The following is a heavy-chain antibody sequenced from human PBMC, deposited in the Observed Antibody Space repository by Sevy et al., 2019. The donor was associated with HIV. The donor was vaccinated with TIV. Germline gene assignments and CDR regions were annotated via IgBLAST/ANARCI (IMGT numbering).Heavy chain of an antibody. CDR3: ARERSITILGEDHYYGMDV. CDR2: ISSSSSTI. Sequence: GGSLRLSCAASGFTFSSYSMNWVRQAPGKGLEWVSYISSSSSTIYYADSVKGRFTISRDNAKNSLYLQMNSLRDEDTAVYYCARERSITILGEDHYYGMDVWGQGTTVTVSS. D-gene: IGHD3-3*01. J-gene: IGHJ6*02. V-gene: IGHV3-48*02. CDR1: GFTFSSYS.